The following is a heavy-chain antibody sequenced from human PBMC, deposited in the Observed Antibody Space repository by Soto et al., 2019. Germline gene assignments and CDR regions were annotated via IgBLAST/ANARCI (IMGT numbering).Heavy chain of an antibody. CDR1: GDSVSSNSAA. Sequence: SQTLSLTCAISGDSVSSNSAAWNWIRQSPSRGLEWLGRTYYRSKWYNDYAVSVKSRITINSDTSKNQFSLHLNSVTPEDTAVYYCTRARVAADHFDYLGQGTLVTVSS. CDR2: TYYRSKWYN. CDR3: TRARVAADHFDY. V-gene: IGHV6-1*01. J-gene: IGHJ4*02. D-gene: IGHD6-13*01.